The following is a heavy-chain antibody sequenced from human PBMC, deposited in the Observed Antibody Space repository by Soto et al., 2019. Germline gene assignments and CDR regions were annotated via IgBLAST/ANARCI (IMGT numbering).Heavy chain of an antibody. CDR1: GGSFSGYY. CDR2: INHSGST. CDR3: ARGLRAAAGTFDY. Sequence: QVQLQQWGAGLLKPSETLSLTCAVYGGSFSGYYWSWIRQPPGKGLEWIGEINHSGSTNYNPSLKSRVTISVDTSKNQFSLKLSSVTAADTAVYYCARGLRAAAGTFDYWGQGTLVTVSS. J-gene: IGHJ4*02. D-gene: IGHD6-13*01. V-gene: IGHV4-34*01.